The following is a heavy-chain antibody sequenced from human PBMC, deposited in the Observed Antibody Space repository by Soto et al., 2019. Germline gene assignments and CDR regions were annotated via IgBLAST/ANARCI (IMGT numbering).Heavy chain of an antibody. CDR3: ARDGSPVIAVAGSPYNWFDP. CDR2: IIPIFGTA. Sequence: SVKVSCKASGGTFSSYAISWVRQAPGQGLEWMGGIIPIFGTANYAQKLQGRVTITADESTSTAYMELSSLRSEDTAVYYCARDGSPVIAVAGSPYNWFDPWGQGTLVTVSS. D-gene: IGHD6-19*01. J-gene: IGHJ5*02. V-gene: IGHV1-69*13. CDR1: GGTFSSYA.